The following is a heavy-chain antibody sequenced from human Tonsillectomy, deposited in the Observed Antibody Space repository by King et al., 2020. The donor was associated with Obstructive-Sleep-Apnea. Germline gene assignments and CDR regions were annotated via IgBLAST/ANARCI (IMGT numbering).Heavy chain of an antibody. CDR2: INPNSGGT. J-gene: IGHJ4*02. V-gene: IGHV1-2*04. CDR3: ARGDRGSYHGCDY. D-gene: IGHD1-26*01. Sequence: QLVQSGAEVKKPGASVKVSCKASGYTFTGYYMHWVRQAPGQGLEWMGWINPNSGGTTYAQKFQGWVTMTRDTSISTAYMELSRLRSDDTAVYYCARGDRGSYHGCDYWGQGTLVTVSS. CDR1: GYTFTGYY.